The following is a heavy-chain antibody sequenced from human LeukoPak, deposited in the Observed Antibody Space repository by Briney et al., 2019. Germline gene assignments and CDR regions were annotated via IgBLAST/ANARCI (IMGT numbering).Heavy chain of an antibody. J-gene: IGHJ4*02. CDR3: ARDRGPGYSYGVLDY. CDR2: MWYDGSNK. Sequence: GGSLRLSCAASGFTFSSYGMHWVRQAPGKGLGWMAVMWYDGSNKYYADSVKGRFTISRDNSENTLYLQMNSLRAEDTAVYYCARDRGPGYSYGVLDYWGQGTLVTVSS. D-gene: IGHD5-18*01. CDR1: GFTFSSYG. V-gene: IGHV3-33*01.